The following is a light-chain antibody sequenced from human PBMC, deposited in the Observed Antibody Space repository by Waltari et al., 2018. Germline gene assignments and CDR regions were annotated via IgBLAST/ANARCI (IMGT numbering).Light chain of an antibody. CDR3: QQSYSTNLYT. CDR2: FAS. CDR1: ENIGRY. V-gene: IGKV1-39*01. J-gene: IGKJ2*01. Sequence: DIQMTQSPSSLSASVGDRVTITCRASENIGRYLSWYQHKPGKAPNLLIYFASTLQSGVPSRFSGSGCGTDFTLTINSLHPEDFATYYCQQSYSTNLYTFGQGTKLEIK.